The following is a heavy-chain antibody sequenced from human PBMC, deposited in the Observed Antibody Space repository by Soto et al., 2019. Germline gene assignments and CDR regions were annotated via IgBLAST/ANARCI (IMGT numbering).Heavy chain of an antibody. J-gene: IGHJ3*02. CDR1: GRTCINLC. CDR3: ARRGDMAATAAGAFDI. D-gene: IGHD6-19*01. CDR2: VSPVDSDD. Sequence: GQSLKISCRVSGRTCINLCSAWVRQMPCKGVEWMVIVSPVDSDDIYRPACAVHVDISVDKSGTSAYLHWSSLEAAYSALYYCARRGDMAATAAGAFDIWGQGTLVTV. V-gene: IGHV5-51*01.